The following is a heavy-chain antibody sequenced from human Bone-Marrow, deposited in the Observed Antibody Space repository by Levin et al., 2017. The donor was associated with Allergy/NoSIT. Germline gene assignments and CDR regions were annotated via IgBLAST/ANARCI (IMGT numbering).Heavy chain of an antibody. V-gene: IGHV3-49*03. CDR1: GFTFGDYA. J-gene: IGHJ4*02. D-gene: IGHD2-2*01. Sequence: GGSLRLSCTASGFTFGDYAMSWFRQAPGKGLEWVGFIRSKAYGGTTEYAASVKGRFTISRDDSNSIAYLQMNSLKTEDTAVYYCTRIEGISTSCYVDYWGQGTLVTVSS. CDR2: IRSKAYGGTT. CDR3: TRIEGISTSCYVDY.